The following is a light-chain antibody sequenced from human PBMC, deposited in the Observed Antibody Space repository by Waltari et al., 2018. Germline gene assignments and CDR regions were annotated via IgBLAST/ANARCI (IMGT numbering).Light chain of an antibody. CDR2: DNI. CDR3: QSYDSSLSGSI. V-gene: IGLV1-40*01. CDR1: SSNIGAGYA. J-gene: IGLJ2*01. Sequence: QSVLTQPPSVSGAPGQRVTISCTGSSSNIGAGYAVHWYQQLPGTAPQLLIYDNINRPAGVPDRFSGSRPGTSASLAITGLQAEDEAQYYCQSYDSSLSGSIFGGGTKLTVL.